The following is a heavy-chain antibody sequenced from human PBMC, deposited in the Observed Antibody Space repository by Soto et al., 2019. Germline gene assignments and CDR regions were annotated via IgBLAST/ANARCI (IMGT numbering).Heavy chain of an antibody. CDR2: IYYSGST. D-gene: IGHD3-10*01. CDR3: VRPGPVDDYGTGDNWFDP. CDR1: GRTISSSSYY. V-gene: IGHV4-39*01. J-gene: IGHJ5*02. Sequence: SETTSLTRTVSGRTISSSSYYWCWIRHPPGKGLEWIGSIYYSGSTYYNPSLKSRDTKSVDTSKNQCALKLSSVTAADSAVYYCVRPGPVDDYGTGDNWFDPCGQGSLITV.